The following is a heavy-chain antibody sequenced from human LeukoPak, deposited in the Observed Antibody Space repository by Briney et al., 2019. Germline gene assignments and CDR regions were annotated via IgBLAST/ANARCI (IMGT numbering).Heavy chain of an antibody. V-gene: IGHV3-23*01. CDR3: VVPAAIAKDY. J-gene: IGHJ4*02. CDR2: ISGSGGST. Sequence: GGSLRLSCAASGFTFSSYAMSWVRQAPGKGLEWVSAISGSGGSTYYADSVKGRFTISRDNSKNTLYLQMNSLRAEDTAVYYWVVPAAIAKDYWGQGTLVTVSS. CDR1: GFTFSSYA. D-gene: IGHD2-2*01.